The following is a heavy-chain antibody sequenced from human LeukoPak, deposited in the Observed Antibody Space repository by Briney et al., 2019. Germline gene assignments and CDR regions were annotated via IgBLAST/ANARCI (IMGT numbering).Heavy chain of an antibody. D-gene: IGHD6-13*01. V-gene: IGHV1-18*01. CDR2: ISAYNGNT. CDR3: ARSEGGSSWYLY. J-gene: IGHJ4*02. CDR1: GYTFTSYG. Sequence: ASLKVSCKASGYTFTSYGISWVRQAPGQGLEWMGWISAYNGNTNYALKFQGRVTMTTDTSTSTAYMEVRSLRSDDTAIYYCARSEGGSSWYLYWGQGTLVTVSS.